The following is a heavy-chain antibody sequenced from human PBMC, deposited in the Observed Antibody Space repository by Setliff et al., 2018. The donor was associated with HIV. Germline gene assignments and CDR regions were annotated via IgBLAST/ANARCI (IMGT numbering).Heavy chain of an antibody. CDR3: GRRVQWRLSIDY. J-gene: IGHJ4*02. CDR1: GGSLSSSNYY. V-gene: IGHV4-39*01. CDR2: IYNSGNT. D-gene: IGHD6-19*01. Sequence: KPSETLSLTCTVSGGSLSSSNYYWGWIRQSPGKGLEWIGSIYNSGNTYYNPSFKSRVTISVDTSKNEFSLKMTSVTAADTAMYYCGRRVQWRLSIDYWGRGTLVTVSS.